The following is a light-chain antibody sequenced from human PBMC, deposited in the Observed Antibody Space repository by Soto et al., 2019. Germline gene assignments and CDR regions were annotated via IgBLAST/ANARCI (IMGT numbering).Light chain of an antibody. J-gene: IGKJ2*01. CDR1: QSISSY. CDR2: GAF. V-gene: IGKV1-39*01. CDR3: QQSYNTPHT. Sequence: DIQMTQSPSSLSASVGDRVTITCRASQSISSYLNWYQQKPGKAPKLLIYGAFSLKSGVPSRFSGSGSGTDFTLTISSLQPEDFATYYCQQSYNTPHTFGQGTKLEIK.